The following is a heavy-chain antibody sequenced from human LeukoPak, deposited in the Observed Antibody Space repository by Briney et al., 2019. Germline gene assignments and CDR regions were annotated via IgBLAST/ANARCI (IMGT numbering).Heavy chain of an antibody. J-gene: IGHJ4*02. CDR3: ARESPACGEDCYFDY. Sequence: PGGSLRLSCAASGFTFGSYAMHWVRQAPGRGLEWVAGISYDGTNKYYADSVKGRFTISRDNFKNTLYLQMNSLRTDDTAVYYCARESPACGEDCYFDYWGQGTLVTVSS. CDR2: ISYDGTNK. CDR1: GFTFGSYA. V-gene: IGHV3-30-3*01. D-gene: IGHD2-21*02.